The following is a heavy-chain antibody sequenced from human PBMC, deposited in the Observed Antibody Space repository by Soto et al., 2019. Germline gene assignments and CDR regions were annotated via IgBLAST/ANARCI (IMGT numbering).Heavy chain of an antibody. Sequence: EVQLVESGGGLVQPGGSLRLSCAASGFTVSSNYMSWVRQAPGKGLEWVSVIYSGGSTYYADSVKGRFTISRDNSKNTLYLQMNSPRAEDTAVYYCARSCGSTSCYSHWGQGTLVTVSS. J-gene: IGHJ4*02. CDR3: ARSCGSTSCYSH. D-gene: IGHD2-2*01. CDR2: IYSGGST. V-gene: IGHV3-66*01. CDR1: GFTVSSNY.